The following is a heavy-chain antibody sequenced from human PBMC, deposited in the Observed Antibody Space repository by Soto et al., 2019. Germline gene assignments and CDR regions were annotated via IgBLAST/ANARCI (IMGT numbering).Heavy chain of an antibody. CDR3: TRGWIFGPLINWFDP. V-gene: IGHV3-49*03. Sequence: EVQLVESGGHMVQPGRSLRLSCTASGFTFGDNAMSWFRQAPGEGLELVGFIRSRAYGGTTEYAASVKGRFTISRDDSKSIAYLQMNSLKTEDTALYYCTRGWIFGPLINWFDPWGQGTLVTVSS. D-gene: IGHD3-3*01. CDR2: IRSRAYGGTT. J-gene: IGHJ5*02. CDR1: GFTFGDNA.